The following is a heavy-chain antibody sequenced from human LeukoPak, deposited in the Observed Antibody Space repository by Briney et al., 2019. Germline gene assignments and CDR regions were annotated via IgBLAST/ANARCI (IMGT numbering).Heavy chain of an antibody. CDR2: INHSGST. CDR3: ARGYGSGSRVDY. V-gene: IGHV4-34*01. Sequence: SETLSLTCAVYGGSFSGYYWSWIRQPPGKGLEWIGEINHSGSTNYNPSLKSRVTISVDTSKNQFSLKPSSVTAADTAVYYCARGYGSGSRVDYWGQGTLVTVSS. CDR1: GGSFSGYY. D-gene: IGHD3-10*01. J-gene: IGHJ4*02.